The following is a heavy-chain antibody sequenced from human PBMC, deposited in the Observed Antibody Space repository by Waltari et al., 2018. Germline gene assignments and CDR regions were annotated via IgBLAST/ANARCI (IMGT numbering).Heavy chain of an antibody. CDR1: GFDFQGYW. CDR2: INDDGTKE. D-gene: IGHD3-9*01. J-gene: IGHJ4*02. Sequence: EVQLVESGGGLVQPGGSLSLSLVASGFDFQGYWMGWFRQAPGKSLEWVANINDDGTKEFYVESLKGRVTISRDNAKNSVYLQTTSLRAEDTALYYCARSGLVSAFDYWGQGSLVTVAS. V-gene: IGHV3-7*01. CDR3: ARSGLVSAFDY.